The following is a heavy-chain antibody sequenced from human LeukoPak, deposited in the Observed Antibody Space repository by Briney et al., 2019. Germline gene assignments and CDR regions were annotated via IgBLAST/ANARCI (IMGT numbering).Heavy chain of an antibody. CDR1: GDSISPYY. Sequence: SETLSLTCTVSGDSISPYYWSWVRQPPGKGLEWIGYINYSGRTNANSSLKSRVAISVDTSKNQFSLRLSSVTAADTAVYYCARDTYYYDNGDFIDAFDIWGRGTMVTVSS. D-gene: IGHD3-22*01. CDR2: INYSGRT. J-gene: IGHJ3*02. V-gene: IGHV4-59*01. CDR3: ARDTYYYDNGDFIDAFDI.